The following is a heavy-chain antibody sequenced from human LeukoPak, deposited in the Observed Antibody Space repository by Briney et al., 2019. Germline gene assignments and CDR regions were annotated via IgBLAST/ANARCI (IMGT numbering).Heavy chain of an antibody. D-gene: IGHD3-16*02. J-gene: IGHJ6*03. V-gene: IGHV1-2*02. CDR1: GYTFTGYY. CDR3: ARRNGVWGSYRYPYYYYYMDV. CDR2: INPNSGGT. Sequence: ASVKVSCKASGYTFTGYYMHWVRQAPGQGLEWMGWINPNSGGTNYAQKFQGRVTMTRNTSISTAYMELSSLRSEDTAVYYCARRNGVWGSYRYPYYYYYMDVWGKGTTVTISS.